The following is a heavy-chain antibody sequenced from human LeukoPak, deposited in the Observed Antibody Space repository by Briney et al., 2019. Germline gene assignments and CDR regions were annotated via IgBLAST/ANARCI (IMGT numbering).Heavy chain of an antibody. CDR2: IKQDGSEK. CDR3: AREPVVTIFGVVISSHFDY. V-gene: IGHV3-7*01. D-gene: IGHD3-3*01. Sequence: QPGGSPRLSCAASGFTFSSYWMSWVRQAPGKGLEWVANIKQDGSEKYYVDSVKGRFTISRDNAKNSLYLQMNSLRAEDTAVYYCAREPVVTIFGVVISSHFDYWGQGTLVTVSS. J-gene: IGHJ4*02. CDR1: GFTFSSYW.